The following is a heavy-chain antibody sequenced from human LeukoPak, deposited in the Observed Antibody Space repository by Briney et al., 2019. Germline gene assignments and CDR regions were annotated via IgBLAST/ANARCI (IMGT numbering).Heavy chain of an antibody. V-gene: IGHV3-49*04. CDR2: IRSKPYGGTT. J-gene: IGHJ4*02. CDR1: GLTFGDHA. D-gene: IGHD6-13*01. CDR3: TRMYSASSSWALDY. Sequence: PGRSRRLSCTTTGLTFGDHAMSWVRQAPGKGLERVGFIRSKPYGGTTEYAASVKGRFSISRDDSKSIAYLQMNSLKTEDTAVYYCTRMYSASSSWALDYWGQGTLVTVSS.